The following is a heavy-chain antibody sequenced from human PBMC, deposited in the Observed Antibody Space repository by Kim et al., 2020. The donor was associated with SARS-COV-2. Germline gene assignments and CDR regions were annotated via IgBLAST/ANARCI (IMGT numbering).Heavy chain of an antibody. D-gene: IGHD6-13*01. CDR2: IYYSGST. J-gene: IGHJ3*02. Sequence: SETLSLTCTVSGGSISSYYWSWIRQPPGKGLEWIGYIYYSGSTNYNPSLKSRVTISVDTSKNQFSLKLSSVTAADTAVYYCARFKWSSSWLDAFDIWGQGTMVTVSS. V-gene: IGHV4-59*13. CDR1: GGSISSYY. CDR3: ARFKWSSSWLDAFDI.